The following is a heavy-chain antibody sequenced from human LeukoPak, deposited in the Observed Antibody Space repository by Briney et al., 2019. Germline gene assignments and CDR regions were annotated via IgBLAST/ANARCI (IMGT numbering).Heavy chain of an antibody. D-gene: IGHD3-22*01. CDR2: IYSGGST. J-gene: IGHJ4*02. Sequence: GGSLRLSCASSGFTFSSNYMRCGRQAPAKGLEWVSAIYSGGSTYYADSVKGRFTISRDNSKNRMYLQMNRLRAEDTAMYYCAGADRWLLFDYWGQGTLVTVSS. CDR3: AGADRWLLFDY. CDR1: GFTFSSNY. V-gene: IGHV3-66*01.